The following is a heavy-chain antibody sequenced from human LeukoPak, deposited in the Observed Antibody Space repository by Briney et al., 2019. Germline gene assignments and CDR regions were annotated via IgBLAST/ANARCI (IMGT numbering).Heavy chain of an antibody. CDR1: GFTVSSNY. Sequence: GGSLRLSCAASGFTVSSNYMSWVRQAPGKGLEWVSVIYSGGSTYYADSVKGRFTISRDNSKNTLYLQMNSLRAEDTAVYYCARVRVYQLPWAFDIWGQGTMVTVSS. D-gene: IGHD2-2*01. CDR2: IYSGGST. V-gene: IGHV3-53*01. J-gene: IGHJ3*02. CDR3: ARVRVYQLPWAFDI.